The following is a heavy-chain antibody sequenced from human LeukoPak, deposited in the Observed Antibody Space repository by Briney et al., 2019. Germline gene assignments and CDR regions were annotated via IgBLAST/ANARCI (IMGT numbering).Heavy chain of an antibody. Sequence: SETLSLTCTVSGGSISSYYWSWIRQPAGKGLEWIGRIYTSGSTNYNPSLKSRVTISVDTSKNQFSLKLISVTAADPAVYYCARQLILFGGLFLGQDCWFHPWGPGNPGNVS. CDR1: GGSISSYY. V-gene: IGHV4-4*07. J-gene: IGHJ5*02. CDR3: ARQLILFGGLFLGQDCWFHP. CDR2: IYTSGST. D-gene: IGHD3-10*01.